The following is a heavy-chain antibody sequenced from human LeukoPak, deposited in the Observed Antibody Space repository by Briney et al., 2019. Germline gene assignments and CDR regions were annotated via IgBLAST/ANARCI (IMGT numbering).Heavy chain of an antibody. J-gene: IGHJ4*02. CDR1: GGSISSSSYY. D-gene: IGHD5-18*01. Sequence: PSEILSLTCTVSGGSISSSSYYWGWIRQPPGKGLEWIGSIYYSGSTYYNPSLKSRVTISVDTSKNQFSLKLSSVTAADTAVYYCARIGYSYGPYFDYWGQGTLVTVSS. V-gene: IGHV4-39*01. CDR2: IYYSGST. CDR3: ARIGYSYGPYFDY.